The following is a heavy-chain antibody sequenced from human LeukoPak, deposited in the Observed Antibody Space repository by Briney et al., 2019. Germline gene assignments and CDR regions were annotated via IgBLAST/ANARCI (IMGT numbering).Heavy chain of an antibody. CDR3: ARLRDDNGAWYYFDS. D-gene: IGHD2-8*01. J-gene: IGHJ4*02. V-gene: IGHV4-39*02. Sequence: SETLSLTCSLSGGSISSISYYWGWIRQPPGKGLEWIGSISYSGSTYYNPSLKSRVTISVDTSKNHFSLKLSSVTAADTAVYFCARLRDDNGAWYYFDSWGQGTLVTVSS. CDR2: ISYSGST. CDR1: GGSISSISYY.